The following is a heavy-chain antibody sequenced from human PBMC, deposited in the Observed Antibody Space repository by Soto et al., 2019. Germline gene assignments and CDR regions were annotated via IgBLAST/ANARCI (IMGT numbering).Heavy chain of an antibody. V-gene: IGHV4-38-2*01. CDR3: AAQQWLAD. D-gene: IGHD6-19*01. CDR1: GYSISSGYY. J-gene: IGHJ4*01. CDR2: IHHSGST. Sequence: SETLSLTCAVSGYSISSGYYWGWIRQPPGKGLEWIGSIHHSGSTFYNPSLKSRVTISVDTSKNQFSLKVTSVTAADTAVYYCAAQQWLADWGQGTLVTVSS.